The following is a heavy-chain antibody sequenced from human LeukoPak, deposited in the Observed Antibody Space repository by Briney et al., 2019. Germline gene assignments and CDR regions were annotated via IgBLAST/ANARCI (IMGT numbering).Heavy chain of an antibody. CDR2: SYHSGST. CDR1: GGSISSGGYC. J-gene: IGHJ3*01. V-gene: IGHV4-30-2*01. CDR3: ARVLEVINFGALYL. Sequence: SETLCLICAVSGGSISSGGYCWSWIRQPPGTGLEWIGYSYHSGSTYYNPSLKSRVTISVDRSKNQFSLKLRSVTAADTAVYYCARVLEVINFGALYLGGQETILTVS. D-gene: IGHD3-3*01.